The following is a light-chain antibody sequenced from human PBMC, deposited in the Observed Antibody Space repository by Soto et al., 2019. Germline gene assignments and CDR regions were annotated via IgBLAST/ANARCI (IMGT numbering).Light chain of an antibody. CDR1: QSVSTQ. CDR2: DAS. J-gene: IGKJ2*01. Sequence: EIVLTQSPATLSLSPGERATLSCRASQSVSTQLAWYQLKPGQAPRLLIYDASKRSTGIPARFSGSGSGTDFTLTISSLEPEDFAVYYCQQRTNWPPMYTFGQGTKLEIK. CDR3: QQRTNWPPMYT. V-gene: IGKV3-11*01.